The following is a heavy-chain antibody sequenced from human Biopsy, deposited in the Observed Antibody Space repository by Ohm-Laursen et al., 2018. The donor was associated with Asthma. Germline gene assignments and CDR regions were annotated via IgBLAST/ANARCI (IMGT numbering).Heavy chain of an antibody. V-gene: IGHV3-74*01. CDR1: GFMFRSFG. D-gene: IGHD7-27*01. CDR2: IKSDGSST. J-gene: IGHJ4*02. CDR3: ASELGIGY. Sequence: SLRLSCSASGFMFRSFGMLWVRQAPGKGLVWVSNIKSDGSSTSYADSVKGRFTISRDNAKHTVYLQMNNLRAEDTAVYYCASELGIGYWGQGILVTVSS.